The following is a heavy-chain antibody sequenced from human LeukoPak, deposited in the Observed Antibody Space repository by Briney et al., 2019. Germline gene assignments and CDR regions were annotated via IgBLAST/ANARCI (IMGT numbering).Heavy chain of an antibody. CDR1: GDSVSSNSVA. CDR2: TYYRSKWYN. V-gene: IGHV6-1*01. D-gene: IGHD6-19*01. Sequence: SQTLSLTCAISGDSVSSNSVAWNWIRQSPSRGLEWLGRTYYRSKWYNDYAVFVKSRITIDPDTSKNQFSLQLNSVTPEDTAVYYYARDGPVAGGFDYWGQGTLVTVSS. CDR3: ARDGPVAGGFDY. J-gene: IGHJ4*02.